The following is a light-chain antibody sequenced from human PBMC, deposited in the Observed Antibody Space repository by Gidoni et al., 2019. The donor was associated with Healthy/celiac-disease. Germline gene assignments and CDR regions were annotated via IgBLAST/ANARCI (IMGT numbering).Light chain of an antibody. CDR2: DAS. Sequence: IVLTPSPATLSLSPGERATLSCRASQRVSSYVAWYQQKPGQAPRLLLYDASNRATGIPARFSGSGSGTDFTLTISSLEPEDFAVYYCQQRSNWPRTFGQGTKLEIK. CDR1: QRVSSY. J-gene: IGKJ2*01. V-gene: IGKV3-11*01. CDR3: QQRSNWPRT.